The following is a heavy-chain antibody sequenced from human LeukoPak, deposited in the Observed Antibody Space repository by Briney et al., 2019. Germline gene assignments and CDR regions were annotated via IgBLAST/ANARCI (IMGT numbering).Heavy chain of an antibody. D-gene: IGHD3-22*01. CDR1: GFTFTNHD. CDR3: AKGAEEGVVITPAYYYYMDV. J-gene: IGHJ6*03. V-gene: IGHV3-23*01. Sequence: GGSLRLSCVASGFTFTNHDMTWFSQAPGKGLEWVSTISGSGYNTYYADSVKGRFTISRDSSKNTLFLQMNGLRPEDTAVYYCAKGAEEGVVITPAYYYYMDVWGKGTTVTISS. CDR2: ISGSGYNT.